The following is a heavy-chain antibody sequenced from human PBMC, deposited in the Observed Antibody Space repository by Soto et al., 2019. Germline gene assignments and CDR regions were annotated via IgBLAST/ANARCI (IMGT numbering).Heavy chain of an antibody. Sequence: EVQLLESGGGLVQPGGSLRLSCAASGFTFSSYAMSWVRQAPGKGLEWVSAISGSGGSTYYADSVKGRFTISRDNSKNTLYLQMNSLRAEDTAVYYCAKDRQAPLPRPWRGNYWGQGTLVTVSS. V-gene: IGHV3-23*01. D-gene: IGHD3-16*01. CDR3: AKDRQAPLPRPWRGNY. CDR1: GFTFSSYA. CDR2: ISGSGGST. J-gene: IGHJ4*02.